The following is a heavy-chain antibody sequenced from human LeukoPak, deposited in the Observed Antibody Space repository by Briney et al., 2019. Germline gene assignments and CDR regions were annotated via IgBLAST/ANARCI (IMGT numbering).Heavy chain of an antibody. CDR1: GGSISSGDHF. CDR3: ARVYAVVVAARYFDI. D-gene: IGHD2-15*01. J-gene: IGHJ3*02. V-gene: IGHV4-30-4*01. CDR2: SYHSGST. Sequence: SQTLSLTCTVSGGSISSGDHFWSWIRQPPGKGLEWIGYSYHSGSTYYNPSLKSRVIISVDTSKNQFSLRLSSVTAADTAVYYCARVYAVVVAARYFDIWGQGTMVTVSS.